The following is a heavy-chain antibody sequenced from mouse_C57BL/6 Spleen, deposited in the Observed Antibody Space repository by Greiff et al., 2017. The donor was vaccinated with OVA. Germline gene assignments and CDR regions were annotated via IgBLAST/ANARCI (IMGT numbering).Heavy chain of an antibody. D-gene: IGHD1-1*01. V-gene: IGHV1-69*01. Sequence: QVQLQQPGAELVMPGASVKLSCKASGYTFTSYWMHWVKQRPGQGLEWIGEIDPSDSYTNYNQKLKGKSTLTVDKSSRTAYMQLSSLTSEDSAVYYCARGLYYYGSSHYFDYWGQGTTLTVSS. CDR1: GYTFTSYW. CDR3: ARGLYYYGSSHYFDY. CDR2: IDPSDSYT. J-gene: IGHJ2*01.